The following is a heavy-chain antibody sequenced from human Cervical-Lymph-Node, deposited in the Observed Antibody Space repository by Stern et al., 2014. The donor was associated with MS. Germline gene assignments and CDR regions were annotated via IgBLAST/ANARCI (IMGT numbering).Heavy chain of an antibody. CDR3: ARPVGDCTNGVCYSELDY. J-gene: IGHJ4*02. Sequence: QVQLVQSGAEVKKPGASVKVSCKASGYAFFRYGIHWVRQAPGQRLEWMGWINAGNGDTKYSEKFQDRITITRDRSASTAYVELSSLRSEDTAVYYCARPVGDCTNGVCYSELDYWGQGTLVTVSS. CDR1: GYAFFRYG. CDR2: INAGNGDT. V-gene: IGHV1-3*01. D-gene: IGHD2-8*01.